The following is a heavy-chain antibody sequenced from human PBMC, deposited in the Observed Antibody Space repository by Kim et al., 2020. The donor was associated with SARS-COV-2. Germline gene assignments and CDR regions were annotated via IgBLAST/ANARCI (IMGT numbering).Heavy chain of an antibody. D-gene: IGHD5-18*01. J-gene: IGHJ4*02. Sequence: GSIYYTPSLKSRVTLSVDTSEHQFSLKLSSVTASDTAVYYCTRGYGYLFDYWGQGTLLTVSS. CDR2: GSI. CDR3: TRGYGYLFDY. V-gene: IGHV4-31*02.